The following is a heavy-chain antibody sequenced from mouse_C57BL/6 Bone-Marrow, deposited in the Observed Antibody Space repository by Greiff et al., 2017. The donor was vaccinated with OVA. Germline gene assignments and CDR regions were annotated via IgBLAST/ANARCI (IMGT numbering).Heavy chain of an antibody. CDR1: GFTFSSYA. V-gene: IGHV5-4*03. J-gene: IGHJ2*01. CDR3: ARYYYYGYYFDD. CDR2: ISDGGSYT. Sequence: EVKLMESGGGLVKPGGSLKLSCAASGFTFSSYAMSWVRQTPEKRLEWVATISDGGSYTYYPDNVKGRVTISRDNAKNNLYLQMSHLKSEDTAMYDCARYYYYGYYFDDWGQGTTLTVSS. D-gene: IGHD1-1*01.